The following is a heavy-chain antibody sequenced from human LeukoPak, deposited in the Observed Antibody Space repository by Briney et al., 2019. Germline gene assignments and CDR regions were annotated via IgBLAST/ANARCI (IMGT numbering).Heavy chain of an antibody. V-gene: IGHV3-7*05. J-gene: IGHJ4*02. CDR3: ATYYHTSSGCKD. CDR1: GLTFSGYW. CDR2: IKEDGGEK. Sequence: GGSLSLSCAASGLTFSGYWMAWVRQAPGKGLEWVANIKEDGGEKYYVDSVKGRFTISRDNAKNSLYLHMTSLRAEDTAVYFCATYYHTSSGCKDLGQGTLVTVSS. D-gene: IGHD3-22*01.